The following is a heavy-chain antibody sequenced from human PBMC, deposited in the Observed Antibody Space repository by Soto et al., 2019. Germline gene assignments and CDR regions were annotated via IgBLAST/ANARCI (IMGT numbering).Heavy chain of an antibody. CDR1: GGTFSSYA. Sequence: QVQLVQSGAEVKKPGSSVKVSCKASGGTFSSYAISWVRQAPGQGLEWMGGIIPIFGTANYAQKFQGRVTITADKSTSTACMELSSLRSEDTAVYYCARDQGDTIFGVVIPGGDYYYGMDVWGQGTTVTVSS. V-gene: IGHV1-69*06. CDR3: ARDQGDTIFGVVIPGGDYYYGMDV. D-gene: IGHD3-3*01. J-gene: IGHJ6*02. CDR2: IIPIFGTA.